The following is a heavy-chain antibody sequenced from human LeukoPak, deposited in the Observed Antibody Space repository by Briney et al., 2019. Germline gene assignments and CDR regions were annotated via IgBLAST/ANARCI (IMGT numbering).Heavy chain of an antibody. CDR2: IYYSGST. Sequence: SETLSLTCTVSGGSISSYYWSWIRQPPGKGLEWIGYIYYSGSTNYNPSLKSRVTISVDRSKNQFSLKLSSVTAADTAVYYCARGTYYYDSSAQGIAFDIWGQGTMVTVSS. J-gene: IGHJ3*02. V-gene: IGHV4-59*12. D-gene: IGHD3-22*01. CDR3: ARGTYYYDSSAQGIAFDI. CDR1: GGSISSYY.